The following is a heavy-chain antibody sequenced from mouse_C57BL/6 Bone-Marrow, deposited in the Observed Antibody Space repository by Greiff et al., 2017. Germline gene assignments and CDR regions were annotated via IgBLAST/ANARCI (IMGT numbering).Heavy chain of an antibody. CDR3: FYGSSFDY. CDR1: SYTFTAYW. V-gene: IGHV1-9*01. CDR2: ILPGSGST. D-gene: IGHD1-1*01. J-gene: IGHJ2*01. Sequence: QVQLKESGAELMKPGASVKLSCKATSYTFTAYWIEWVKQRPGHGLEWIGEILPGSGSTNYNVKFKGKATFTADTSSNTAYMQLSSLTTEDSAIYYCFYGSSFDYWGQGTTLTVSS.